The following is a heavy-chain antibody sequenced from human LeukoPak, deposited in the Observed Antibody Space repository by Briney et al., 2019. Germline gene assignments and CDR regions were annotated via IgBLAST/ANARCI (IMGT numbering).Heavy chain of an antibody. CDR3: TRVNLYSGYPGIDY. Sequence: PGGSLRLSCTASGFTFGDYAMSWFRQAPGKGLEWVGFIRSKAYGGTTEYAASVKGRFTISRDDSKSIAYLQMNSLKTEDTAVYYCTRVNLYSGYPGIDYWGQGTLVTVSS. V-gene: IGHV3-49*03. J-gene: IGHJ4*02. CDR1: GFTFGDYA. CDR2: IRSKAYGGTT. D-gene: IGHD5-12*01.